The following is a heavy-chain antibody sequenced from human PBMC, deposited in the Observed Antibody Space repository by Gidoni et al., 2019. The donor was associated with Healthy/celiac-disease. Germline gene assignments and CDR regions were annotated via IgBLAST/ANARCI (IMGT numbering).Heavy chain of an antibody. CDR1: GFPFSSYA. V-gene: IGHV3-23*01. CDR2: ISGSGGST. D-gene: IGHD3-22*01. Sequence: ELQLLESGGGLVRPGGSLGLSCAACGFPFSSYAMSWVRQAPGKGLEWVSAISGSGGSTYYADSGKGRFTISRDNSKNTLYLQMNSLRAEDTAVYYCACDGDSSGYYYNYWGQGTLVTVSS. J-gene: IGHJ4*02. CDR3: ACDGDSSGYYYNY.